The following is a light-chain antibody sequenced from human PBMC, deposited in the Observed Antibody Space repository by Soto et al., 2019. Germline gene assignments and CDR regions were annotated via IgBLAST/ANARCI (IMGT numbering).Light chain of an antibody. CDR3: QNYDNWPPTWT. J-gene: IGKJ1*01. Sequence: EIVLTQSPATLSLSPGEGATLSCRASQSVSSYLAWYQQKPGQAPRLLIYDASNRATGIPARFSGSGSGTDFTLTISSLQSKDFAVYFCQNYDNWPPTWTFGQGTKVDIK. CDR1: QSVSSY. V-gene: IGKV3-11*01. CDR2: DAS.